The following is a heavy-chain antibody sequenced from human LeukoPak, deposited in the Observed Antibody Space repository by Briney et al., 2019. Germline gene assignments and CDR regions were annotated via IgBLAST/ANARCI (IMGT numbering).Heavy chain of an antibody. D-gene: IGHD6-19*01. Sequence: PGRSLRLSCAASGFTFSSYGMHWVRQAPGKGLEWVAVISYDGSNKYYADSVKGRFTISRDNSKNTLYLQMNSLRAEDTAVYYCARDRWDSSGWVFDYWGQGTLVTVSS. CDR3: ARDRWDSSGWVFDY. CDR1: GFTFSSYG. CDR2: ISYDGSNK. V-gene: IGHV3-30*03. J-gene: IGHJ4*02.